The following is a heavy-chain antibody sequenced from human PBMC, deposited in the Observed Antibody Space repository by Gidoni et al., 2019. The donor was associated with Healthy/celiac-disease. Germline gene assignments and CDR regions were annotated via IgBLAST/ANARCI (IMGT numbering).Heavy chain of an antibody. D-gene: IGHD6-19*01. J-gene: IGHJ4*02. CDR2: INHSGST. V-gene: IGHV4-34*01. CDR1: GGSFSGYY. CDR3: ARGRVAVAGTPFDY. Sequence: QVQLQQWGAGLLKPSETLSLTCAVYGGSFSGYYWSWIRQPPGKGLEWIGEINHSGSTNYNTSLKSRVTISVDTSKNQFSLKLSSVTAADTAVYYCARGRVAVAGTPFDYWGQGTLVTVSS.